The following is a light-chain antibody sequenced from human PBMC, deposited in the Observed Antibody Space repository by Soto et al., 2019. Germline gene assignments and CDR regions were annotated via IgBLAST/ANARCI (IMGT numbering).Light chain of an antibody. CDR1: QSLVHSDGNTY. J-gene: IGKJ1*01. Sequence: DVVLTQTPLSLPVTLGQSASISCRSSQSLVHSDGNTYLNWFQQRPGQSPRRLIYKVSNRDSGGQDRLSGSGSGPDFTLKISRVEAEDAGVYYYMQGTYWLRTFGQGTKVEIK. V-gene: IGKV2-30*02. CDR3: MQGTYWLRT. CDR2: KVS.